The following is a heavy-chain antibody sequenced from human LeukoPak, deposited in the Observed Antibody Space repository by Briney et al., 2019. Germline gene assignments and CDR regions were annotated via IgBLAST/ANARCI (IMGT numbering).Heavy chain of an antibody. CDR3: ARGRYCSADICSGGDAFDI. CDR1: GGSISRYY. Sequence: SETLSLTCTVSGGSISRYYWSGIRQPAGKGLEWIGRIYPRGSTNDNTSLKTRVTMSVDTYKNRFSQKLTSVTAAHTAVYYCARGRYCSADICSGGDAFDIWGQGTMVSVSS. D-gene: IGHD2-15*01. J-gene: IGHJ3*02. CDR2: IYPRGST. V-gene: IGHV4-4*07.